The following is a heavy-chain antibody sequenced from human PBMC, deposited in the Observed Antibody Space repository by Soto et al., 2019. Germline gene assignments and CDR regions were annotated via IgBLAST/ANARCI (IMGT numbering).Heavy chain of an antibody. Sequence: PGESLKISCKASGDIVSTYGIAWVRQMPGKGLEWMGIIFLVYSDTRYSSSFQGQVTLPVDKSISTVYLQWSSLKDSATAKYYCARHYYGLDVWGQGTTVTVSS. CDR2: IFLVYSDT. J-gene: IGHJ6*02. V-gene: IGHV5-51*01. CDR3: ARHYYGLDV. CDR1: GDIVSTYG.